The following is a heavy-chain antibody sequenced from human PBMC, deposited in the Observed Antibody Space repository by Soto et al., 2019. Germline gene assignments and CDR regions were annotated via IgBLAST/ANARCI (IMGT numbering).Heavy chain of an antibody. CDR3: ARGNHRWLQLWYFDL. CDR2: IIPIFGTA. D-gene: IGHD5-12*01. CDR1: GGTFSSYT. J-gene: IGHJ2*01. Sequence: QVQLVQSGAEVKKPGSSVTVSCKASGGTFSSYTISWVRQAPGQGLEWMGGIIPIFGTANYAQKFQGRVTITSDKSTSTAYMELCILISEDTAVYYCARGNHRWLQLWYFDLWGRVTLVTVSS. V-gene: IGHV1-69*14.